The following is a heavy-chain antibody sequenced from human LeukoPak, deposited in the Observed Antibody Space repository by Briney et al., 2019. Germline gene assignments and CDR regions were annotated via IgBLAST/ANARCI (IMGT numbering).Heavy chain of an antibody. CDR2: ISWDGGST. J-gene: IGHJ4*02. V-gene: IGHV3-43*01. CDR3: GRGGSTGSWFNY. D-gene: IGHD6-13*01. CDR1: GFTFDDYT. Sequence: PGGSLRLSCAASGFTFDDYTMHWVRQAPGKGLEWVSLISWDGGSTYYADSVKGRFTVSRDNAKNSLYLQMNSLTAEDTAVYYCGRGGSTGSWFNYWGQGTLVTVSS.